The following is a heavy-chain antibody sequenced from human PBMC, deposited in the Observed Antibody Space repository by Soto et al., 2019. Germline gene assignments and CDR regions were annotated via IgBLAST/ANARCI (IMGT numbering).Heavy chain of an antibody. Sequence: GGSLRLSCAASGFTFSSYSMNWVRQAPGKGLEWVSYISSSSSTIYYADSVKGRFTISRDNAKNSLYLQMNSLRAEDTAVYYCARGRATVAPDYWGQGTLVTVSS. J-gene: IGHJ4*02. CDR2: ISSSSSTI. CDR3: ARGRATVAPDY. V-gene: IGHV3-48*01. D-gene: IGHD4-17*01. CDR1: GFTFSSYS.